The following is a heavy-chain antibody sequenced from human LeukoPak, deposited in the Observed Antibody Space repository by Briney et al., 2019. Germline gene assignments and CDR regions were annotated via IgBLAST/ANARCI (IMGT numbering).Heavy chain of an antibody. CDR1: GYTFTSYD. Sequence: ASVKVSCKASGYTFTSYDINWVRQATGQGLEWMGWMNPNSGNTGYAQKLQGRVTMTTDTSTSTAYMELRSLRSDDTAVYYCARDRGGAYYDFWSGYPDLDYWGQGTLATVSS. V-gene: IGHV1-8*01. D-gene: IGHD3-3*01. CDR2: MNPNSGNT. J-gene: IGHJ4*02. CDR3: ARDRGGAYYDFWSGYPDLDY.